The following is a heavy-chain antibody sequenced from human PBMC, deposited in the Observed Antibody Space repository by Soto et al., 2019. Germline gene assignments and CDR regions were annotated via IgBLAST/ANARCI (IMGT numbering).Heavy chain of an antibody. Sequence: SEMRSVTCSVAGDSSSNSRFYWAWIRQPPGEGLEWIGSIYHTGNAYYNPSLKSRVTISVDTSKNQFSLKLTSVTAADAALYYCARDFFDSSDYTTNWFDPWGQGTLVTVSS. CDR2: IYHTGNA. CDR1: GDSSSNSRFY. V-gene: IGHV4-39*01. D-gene: IGHD3-22*01. CDR3: ARDFFDSSDYTTNWFDP. J-gene: IGHJ5*02.